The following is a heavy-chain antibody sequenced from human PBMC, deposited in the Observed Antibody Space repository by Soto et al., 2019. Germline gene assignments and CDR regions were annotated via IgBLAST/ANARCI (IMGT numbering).Heavy chain of an antibody. Sequence: EVQLVESGGGLVQPGGSLKLSCAASGFTFSGSAMHWVRQASGKGLEWVGRIRSKARNYATAYAASVEGRFTISRDDSKNTAYLQMNSLKTEDTAVYYCTSDTARVYYGMDVWGQGTTVTVCS. CDR2: IRSKARNYAT. J-gene: IGHJ6*02. CDR1: GFTFSGSA. D-gene: IGHD5-18*01. V-gene: IGHV3-73*02. CDR3: TSDTARVYYGMDV.